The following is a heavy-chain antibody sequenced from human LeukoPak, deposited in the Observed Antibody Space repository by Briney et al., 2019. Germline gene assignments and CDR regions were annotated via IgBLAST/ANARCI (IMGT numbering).Heavy chain of an antibody. CDR1: GYSISSGYY. J-gene: IGHJ6*03. CDR2: IYHSGST. CDR3: ARDAHYDIWSGYYTGNMDV. V-gene: IGHV4-38-2*02. Sequence: SETLSLTCAVSGYSISSGYYWGWIRRPPGKGLEWIGSIYHSGSTYYNPSLKSRVTISVDTSKNQFSLKLSSVTAADTAVYYCARDAHYDIWSGYYTGNMDVWGKGTTVTVSS. D-gene: IGHD3-3*01.